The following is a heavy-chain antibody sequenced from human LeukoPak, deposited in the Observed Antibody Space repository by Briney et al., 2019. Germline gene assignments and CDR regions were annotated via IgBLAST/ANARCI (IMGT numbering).Heavy chain of an antibody. J-gene: IGHJ4*02. D-gene: IGHD2-21*01. CDR1: GGTFSSYA. CDR2: IIPIFGTA. Sequence: SVKVSCKASGGTFSSYAISWVRQAPGQGLEWMGGIIPIFGTANYAQKFQGRVTITTDESTSTAYMELSSLRSEDTAVYYCGTGDARLYGISIDYWGQGTLVTVSS. CDR3: GTGDARLYGISIDY. V-gene: IGHV1-69*05.